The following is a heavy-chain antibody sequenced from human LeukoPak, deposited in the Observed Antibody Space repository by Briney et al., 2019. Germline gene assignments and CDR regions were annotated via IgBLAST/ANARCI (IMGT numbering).Heavy chain of an antibody. J-gene: IGHJ4*02. CDR2: IKQDGSEK. CDR1: GFTFSDHY. V-gene: IGHV3-7*01. Sequence: PGGSLRLSCAASGFTFSDHYMDWVRQAPGKGLEWVANIKQDGSEKYYVDSVKGRFTISRDNAKNSLYLQMNSLRAEDTAVYYCARDNQVAWNDVGYDYWGQGTLVTVSS. D-gene: IGHD1-1*01. CDR3: ARDNQVAWNDVGYDY.